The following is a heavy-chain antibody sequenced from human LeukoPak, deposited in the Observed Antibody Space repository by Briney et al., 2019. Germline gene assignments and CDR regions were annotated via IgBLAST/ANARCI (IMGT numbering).Heavy chain of an antibody. D-gene: IGHD3-22*01. CDR3: ARIAHDSDTWTHWDY. J-gene: IGHJ4*02. CDR2: IYSSENN. Sequence: PSETLSLICTVSGGSLSSYYWSWIRQPAGKGLEWIGHIYSSENNNYNPSLKRRATLSIDASKNQFSLKLKSVTAADTAMYYCARIAHDSDTWTHWDYWGQGILVIVSS. V-gene: IGHV4-4*07. CDR1: GGSLSSYY.